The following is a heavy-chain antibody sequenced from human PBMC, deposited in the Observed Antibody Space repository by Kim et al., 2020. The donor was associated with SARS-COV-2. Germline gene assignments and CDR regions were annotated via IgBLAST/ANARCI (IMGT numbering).Heavy chain of an antibody. Sequence: GGSLRLSCAASGFTFSSYGMHWVRQAPGKGLEWVAVISYDGSNKYYADSVKGRFTISRDNSKNTLYLQMNSLRAEDTAVYYCAKPGYCSSTSCYTAEYFQHWGQGTLVTVSS. CDR3: AKPGYCSSTSCYTAEYFQH. CDR2: ISYDGSNK. D-gene: IGHD2-2*02. CDR1: GFTFSSYG. V-gene: IGHV3-30*18. J-gene: IGHJ1*01.